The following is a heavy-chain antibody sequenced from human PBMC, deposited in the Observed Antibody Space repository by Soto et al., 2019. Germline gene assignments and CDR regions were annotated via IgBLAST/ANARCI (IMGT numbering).Heavy chain of an antibody. CDR2: IWYDGSNK. Sequence: VGSLRLSCAASGFTFSSYGMHWVRQAPGKGLEWVAVIWYDGSNKYYADSVKGRFTISRDNSKNTLYLQMNSLRAEDTAVYYCARDLSGSWGMDVWGQGTTVTVSS. J-gene: IGHJ6*02. CDR1: GFTFSSYG. CDR3: ARDLSGSWGMDV. V-gene: IGHV3-33*01. D-gene: IGHD6-25*01.